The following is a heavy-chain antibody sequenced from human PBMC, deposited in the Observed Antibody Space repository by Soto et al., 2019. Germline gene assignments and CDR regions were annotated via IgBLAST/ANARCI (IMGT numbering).Heavy chain of an antibody. D-gene: IGHD5-12*01. J-gene: IGHJ5*02. V-gene: IGHV3-30*18. Sequence: QVQLVESGGGVVQPGRSLRLSCAASGFTFSNYGMHWFRQAPGKGLEWVAVISYDGSNKHYADSVKGRFTISRDNSKNTLYLQMNSLRAEDTAVYYCAKTGESGYDWGWFDPWGQGTLVTVSS. CDR1: GFTFSNYG. CDR3: AKTGESGYDWGWFDP. CDR2: ISYDGSNK.